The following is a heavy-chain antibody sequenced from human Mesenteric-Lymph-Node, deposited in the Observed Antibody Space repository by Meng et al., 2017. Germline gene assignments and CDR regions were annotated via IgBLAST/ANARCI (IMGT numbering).Heavy chain of an antibody. J-gene: IGHJ4*02. CDR1: GFTFNHAW. V-gene: IGHV3-15*01. CDR3: TTDLMLANHDDYPAH. CDR2: IRSKTDGGPT. D-gene: IGHD4-17*01. Sequence: GESLKISCAASGFTFNHAWMNWVRQAPGKGLEWVGRIRSKTDGGPTEYAAPVKGRFTISRNDSENMLYLQMNSLITEDTAVYYCTTDLMLANHDDYPAHWGQGTLVTVSS.